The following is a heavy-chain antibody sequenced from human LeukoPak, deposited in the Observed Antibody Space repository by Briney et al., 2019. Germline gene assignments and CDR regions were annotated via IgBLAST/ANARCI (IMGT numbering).Heavy chain of an antibody. Sequence: GGSLRLSCAASGFTFSRFGMSWVRQAPGKGLEWVSTITNSGGSTHYADSVKGRFTVSRDNARNTLYLQMDSLRVDDTAVYYCARDWAWGGFDHWGQGTLVTVSS. V-gene: IGHV3-23*01. CDR1: GFTFSRFG. CDR3: ARDWAWGGFDH. J-gene: IGHJ4*02. D-gene: IGHD3-16*01. CDR2: ITNSGGST.